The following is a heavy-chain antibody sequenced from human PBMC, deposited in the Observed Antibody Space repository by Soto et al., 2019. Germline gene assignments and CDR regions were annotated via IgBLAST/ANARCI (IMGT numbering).Heavy chain of an antibody. V-gene: IGHV4-34*01. J-gene: IGHJ6*03. CDR3: ARAQLQYYYYYYMDV. CDR2: INHSGSN. D-gene: IGHD1-1*01. Sequence: YHRSSTRQPPGKGLEWIGEINHSGSNNYHPSLKSRVTISVDTSKNQFSLKLSSVTAADTAVYYCARAQLQYYYYYYMDVWGKGTTVS. CDR1: YH.